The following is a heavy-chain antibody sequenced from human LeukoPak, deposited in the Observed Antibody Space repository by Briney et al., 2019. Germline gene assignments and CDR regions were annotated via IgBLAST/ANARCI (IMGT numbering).Heavy chain of an antibody. V-gene: IGHV4-34*01. CDR1: GGSFSGYY. Sequence: PSETLSLTCAVYGGSFSGYYWSWIRQPPGRGLEWIGEINHSGSTNYNPSLKSRVTISVDTSKNQFSLKLSSVTAADTAVYYCASPGFENSSGYYLPLGYWGQGTLVTVSS. J-gene: IGHJ4*02. CDR3: ASPGFENSSGYYLPLGY. D-gene: IGHD3-22*01. CDR2: INHSGST.